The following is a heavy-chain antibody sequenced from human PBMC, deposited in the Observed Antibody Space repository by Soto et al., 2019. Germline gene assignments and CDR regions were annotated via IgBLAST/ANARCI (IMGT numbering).Heavy chain of an antibody. D-gene: IGHD2-2*01. CDR2: IIPIFGTA. CDR3: ARDTGPGARVVVPALD. CDR1: GGTFSSYA. Sequence: SVKFSCKASGGTFSSYAISWVRQAPGQGLEWMGGIIPIFGTANYAQKFQGRVTITADESTSTAYMELSSLRSEDTAVYYCARDTGPGARVVVPALDWGQGTLVTVSS. J-gene: IGHJ4*02. V-gene: IGHV1-69*13.